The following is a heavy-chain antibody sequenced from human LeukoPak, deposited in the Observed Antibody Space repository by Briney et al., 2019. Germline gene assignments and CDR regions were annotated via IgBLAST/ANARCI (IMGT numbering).Heavy chain of an antibody. J-gene: IGHJ6*03. CDR2: IYYSGST. V-gene: IGHV4-39*07. CDR1: GGSISSSSYY. CDR3: ARDRSPHYYYYMDV. Sequence: SETLSLTCTVSGGSISSSSYYWGWIRQPPGKGLEWIGSIYYSGSTYYNPSLKSRATISVDTSKNQFSLKLSSVTAADTAVYYCARDRSPHYYYYMDVWGKGTTVTVSS.